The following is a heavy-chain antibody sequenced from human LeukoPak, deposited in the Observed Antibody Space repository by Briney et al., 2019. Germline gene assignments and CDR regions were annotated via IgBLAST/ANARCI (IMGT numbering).Heavy chain of an antibody. D-gene: IGHD6-19*01. V-gene: IGHV3-9*01. CDR3: AKGMYSGGWYDYYYYGMDV. CDR1: GFTFDDYA. Sequence: GGSLRLSCAASGFTFDDYAMHWVRQAPGKGLEWVSGISWNSGSIGYADSVKGRFTISRDNAKNSLYLQMNSLRAEDTALYYCAKGMYSGGWYDYYYYGMDVWGQGTTVTVSS. CDR2: ISWNSGSI. J-gene: IGHJ6*02.